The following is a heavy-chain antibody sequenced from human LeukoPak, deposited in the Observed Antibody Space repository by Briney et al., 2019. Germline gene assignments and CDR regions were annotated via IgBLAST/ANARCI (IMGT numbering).Heavy chain of an antibody. J-gene: IGHJ4*02. V-gene: IGHV1-46*01. CDR2: INPSGGST. D-gene: IGHD1-26*01. CDR3: ARDIVTSGSLWD. Sequence: ASVKVSCKASGYTFTGYYMHWVRQAPGQGLEWMGIINPSGGSTSYAQKFQGRVTMTRDMSTSTVYMELSSLRSEDTAVYYCARDIVTSGSLWDWGQGTLVTVSS. CDR1: GYTFTGYY.